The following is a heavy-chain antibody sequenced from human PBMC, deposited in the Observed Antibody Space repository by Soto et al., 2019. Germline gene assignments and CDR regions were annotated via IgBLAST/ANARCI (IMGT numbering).Heavy chain of an antibody. CDR2: ISASSSSI. CDR1: GFNFITFS. Sequence: DVQLVESGGGLVKPGGSLRLSCAASGFNFITFSMNWVRQAPGKGLEWVSSISASSSSIYYAESVKGRFTVSRDNAKNSLYLQMNCLTAEDTALYYCVRDGYNRDAFVIWGQGTTVTVSS. J-gene: IGHJ3*02. V-gene: IGHV3-21*01. D-gene: IGHD2-2*02. CDR3: VRDGYNRDAFVI.